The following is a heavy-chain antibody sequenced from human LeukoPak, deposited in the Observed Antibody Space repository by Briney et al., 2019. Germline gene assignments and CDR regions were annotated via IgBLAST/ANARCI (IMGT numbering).Heavy chain of an antibody. V-gene: IGHV1-46*01. CDR1: GYTFTSYY. J-gene: IGHJ4*02. CDR2: INPTGGST. CDR3: ATSRASDYVWGSYRH. D-gene: IGHD3-16*02. Sequence: ASVKASCKASGYTFTSYYMHWVRQAPGQGLEWMGLINPTGGSTGYAQKFQGRVTMTEDTSTDTAYMELSSLRSEDTAVYYCATSRASDYVWGSYRHWGQGTLVTVSS.